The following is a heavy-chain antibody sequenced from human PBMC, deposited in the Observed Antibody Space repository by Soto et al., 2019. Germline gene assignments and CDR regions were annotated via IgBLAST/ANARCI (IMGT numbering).Heavy chain of an antibody. CDR2: IIPIFGTA. CDR1: GGTFSSYA. V-gene: IGHV1-69*13. Sequence: ASVKVSCKASGGTFSSYAISWVRQAPGQGLEWMGGIIPIFGTANYAQKFQGRVTITADESTSTAYMELSSLRSEDTAVYYCAIVREPQLQLDQFDYWGQGTLVTVSS. CDR3: AIVREPQLQLDQFDY. J-gene: IGHJ4*02. D-gene: IGHD6-13*01.